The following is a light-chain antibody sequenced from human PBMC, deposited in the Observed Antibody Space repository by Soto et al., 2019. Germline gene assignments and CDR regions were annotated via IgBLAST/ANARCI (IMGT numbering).Light chain of an antibody. CDR3: ETWDSTSRV. J-gene: IGLJ3*02. Sequence: QPVLTQSSSASASPGSSVKLTCTLTSGHSSNIIAWHQQKPGEAPRYLMKLEGSGSYNKGSGVPDRFSGSSSGADRYLTISNLQSEDEADYYCETWDSTSRVFGGGTQLTVL. CDR1: SGHSSNI. CDR2: LEGSGSY. V-gene: IGLV4-60*03.